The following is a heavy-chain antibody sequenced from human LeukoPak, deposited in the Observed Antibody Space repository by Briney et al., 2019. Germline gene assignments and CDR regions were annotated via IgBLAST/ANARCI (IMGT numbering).Heavy chain of an antibody. D-gene: IGHD6-19*01. CDR2: IYYSGST. V-gene: IGHV4-59*01. J-gene: IGHJ5*01. CDR3: ARDGGRYSSGWFGY. Sequence: KSSETLSLTCTVSGRYISSYYWSWIRQPPGKGLEWIGYIYYSGSTNYNPSLKSRVTISVDTSKHQFSLKLSSVTAADTAVYYCARDGGRYSSGWFGYWGQGTLVTVSS. CDR1: GRYISSYY.